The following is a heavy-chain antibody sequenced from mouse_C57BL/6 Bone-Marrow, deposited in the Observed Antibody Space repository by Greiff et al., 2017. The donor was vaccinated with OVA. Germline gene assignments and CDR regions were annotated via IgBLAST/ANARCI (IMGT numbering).Heavy chain of an antibody. Sequence: QVQLQQSGPELVKPGASVKISCKASGYAFSSSWMNWVKQRPGTGLEWIGRIYPGDGDTNYNGKFKGKATLTADKSSSTAYMQLSSLTSEDSAVYFCARGGYGWGQGTLVTVSA. CDR3: ARGGYG. D-gene: IGHD3-1*01. V-gene: IGHV1-82*01. CDR2: IYPGDGDT. J-gene: IGHJ3*01. CDR1: GYAFSSSW.